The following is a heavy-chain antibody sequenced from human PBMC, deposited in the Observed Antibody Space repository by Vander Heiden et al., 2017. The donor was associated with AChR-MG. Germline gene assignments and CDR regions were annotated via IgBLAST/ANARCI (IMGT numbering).Heavy chain of an antibody. V-gene: IGHV4-34*01. CDR3: ARDQRVRVYYYYGMDV. J-gene: IGHJ6*02. CDR1: GGSFSGYY. CDR2: INHSGST. Sequence: QVQLQQWGAGLLKPSETLSLTCAVYGGSFSGYYWSWIRQPPGKGLEWIGEINHSGSTNYNPSLKSRVTISVDTSKNQFSLKLSSVTAADTAVYYCARDQRVRVYYYYGMDVWGQGTTVTVSS. D-gene: IGHD3-10*01.